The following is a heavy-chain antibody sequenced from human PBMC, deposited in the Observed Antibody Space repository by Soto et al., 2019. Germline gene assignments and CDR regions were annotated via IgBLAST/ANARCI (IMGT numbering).Heavy chain of an antibody. CDR2: IHSSGGT. D-gene: IGHD2-15*01. CDR3: GRLAEAATGHTDFDF. CDR1: GASIKSSNYF. J-gene: IGHJ4*02. V-gene: IGHV4-39*02. Sequence: QLQLQETGPGLVKPSETLSLTCTVSGASIKSSNYFWGWIRQPPGKGLEFVGSIHSSGGTYYNPSLKRRVTVSVDLSNSHFSLSLKSLTATDTAVYYCGRLAEAATGHTDFDFWGQGTLVTVSS.